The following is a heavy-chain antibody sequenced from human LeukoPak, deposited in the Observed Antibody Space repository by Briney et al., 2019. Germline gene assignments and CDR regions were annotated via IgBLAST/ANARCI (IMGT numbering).Heavy chain of an antibody. J-gene: IGHJ4*02. CDR3: ARGLIVATTNDYFDY. Sequence: SETLSLTCAVYGGSFSGYYWSWIRQPPGKGLEWIGEINHSGSTNYNPSLKSRVTISVDTSKNQFSLKLSSVTAADTAVYYCARGLIVATTNDYFDYWGQGTLVIVSS. CDR1: GGSFSGYY. D-gene: IGHD5-12*01. V-gene: IGHV4-34*01. CDR2: INHSGST.